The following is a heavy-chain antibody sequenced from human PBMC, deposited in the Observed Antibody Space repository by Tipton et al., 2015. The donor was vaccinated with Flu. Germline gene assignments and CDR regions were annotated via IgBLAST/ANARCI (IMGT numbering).Heavy chain of an antibody. CDR3: ARDKARPPAAMPWFDP. CDR1: GYTFTGYY. J-gene: IGHJ5*02. CDR2: INPNSGDT. D-gene: IGHD2-2*01. Sequence: QLVQSGPEVKKPGASVKVSCKASGYTFTGYYMHWVRQAPGQGLEWMGRINPNSGDTNYAQKFQGRVTMTRDTSISTAYMELSRLGSDDTAVYYCARDKARPPAAMPWFDPWGQGTLVTVSS. V-gene: IGHV1-2*06.